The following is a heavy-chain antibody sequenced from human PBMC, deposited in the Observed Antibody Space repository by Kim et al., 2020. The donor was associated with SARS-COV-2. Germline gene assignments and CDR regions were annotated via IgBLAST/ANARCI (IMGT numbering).Heavy chain of an antibody. CDR2: T. J-gene: IGHJ4*02. V-gene: IGHV4-59*09. Sequence: TNHNPSLQSRVTISVDTSKNQFSLKLSSVTAADTAVYYCARGGGDYFDYWGQGTLVTVSS. CDR3: ARGGGDYFDY. D-gene: IGHD4-17*01.